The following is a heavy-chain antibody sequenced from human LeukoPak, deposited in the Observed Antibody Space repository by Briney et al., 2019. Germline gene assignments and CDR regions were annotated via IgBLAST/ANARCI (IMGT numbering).Heavy chain of an antibody. CDR2: ISAYNGNT. CDR1: GYTFTSYG. Sequence: GASVKVSCKASGYTFTSYGISWVRQAPGQGLEWMGWISAYNGNTNYAQKLQGRVTMTTDTSTSTAYMELRSLRSDDTAVYYCARDTFSYDTGEWDAFDIWGQGTMVTVSS. J-gene: IGHJ3*02. CDR3: ARDTFSYDTGEWDAFDI. D-gene: IGHD3-22*01. V-gene: IGHV1-18*01.